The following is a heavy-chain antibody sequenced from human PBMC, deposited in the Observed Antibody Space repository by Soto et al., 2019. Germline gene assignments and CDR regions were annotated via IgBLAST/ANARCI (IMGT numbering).Heavy chain of an antibody. CDR3: VLQLPRTYYYYYYMDV. CDR2: IYYSGST. D-gene: IGHD5-18*01. CDR1: GGSISSSSYY. V-gene: IGHV4-39*01. J-gene: IGHJ6*03. Sequence: PSETLSLTCTVSGGSISSSSYYWGWIRQPPGKGLEWIGSIYYSGSTYYNPSLKSRVTISVDTSKNQFSLKLSSVTAADTAVYYCVLQLPRTYYYYYYMDVWGKGTTVTVSS.